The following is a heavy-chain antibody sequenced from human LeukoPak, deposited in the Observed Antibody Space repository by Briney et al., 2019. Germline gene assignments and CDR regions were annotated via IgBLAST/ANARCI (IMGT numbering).Heavy chain of an antibody. J-gene: IGHJ4*02. V-gene: IGHV4-30-4*08. Sequence: SETLSLTCTVSGGSISSGDYYWSWIRQPPGKGLEWLGYIYYSGSNYYSPSLKSRVTISVDTSKNQFSLKLSSVTTADTAVYYCARELISYGTYYYDSSGLNYWGQGTLVTVSS. CDR2: IYYSGSN. CDR3: ARELISYGTYYYDSSGLNY. D-gene: IGHD3-22*01. CDR1: GGSISSGDYY.